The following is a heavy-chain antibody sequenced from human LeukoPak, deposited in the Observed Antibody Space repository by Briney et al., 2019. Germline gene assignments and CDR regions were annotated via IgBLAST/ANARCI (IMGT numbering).Heavy chain of an antibody. Sequence: PGGSLRLSCAASGFTFSSYAMSWVRQAPGKGLEWVSAISGSGGSTYYADSVKGRFTISRDNSKNTLYLQMNSLRAEDTAVYYCAKGSPNYYDSSGYPSKGYYFDYWGQGTLVTVSS. CDR2: ISGSGGST. CDR1: GFTFSSYA. D-gene: IGHD3-22*01. J-gene: IGHJ4*02. CDR3: AKGSPNYYDSSGYPSKGYYFDY. V-gene: IGHV3-23*01.